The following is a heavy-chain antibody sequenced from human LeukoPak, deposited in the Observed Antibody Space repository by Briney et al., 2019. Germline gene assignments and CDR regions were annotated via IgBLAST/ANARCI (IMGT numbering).Heavy chain of an antibody. V-gene: IGHV4-34*01. J-gene: IGHJ4*02. CDR2: INHSGST. Sequence: PSETLSRTCAVYGGSFSGYYWSWIRQPPGKGLEWIGEINHSGSTNYNPSLKSRVTISVDTSKNQFSLKLSSVTAADTAVYYCARAKGYYDSSGYFDYWGQGTLVTVSS. CDR1: GGSFSGYY. CDR3: ARAKGYYDSSGYFDY. D-gene: IGHD3-22*01.